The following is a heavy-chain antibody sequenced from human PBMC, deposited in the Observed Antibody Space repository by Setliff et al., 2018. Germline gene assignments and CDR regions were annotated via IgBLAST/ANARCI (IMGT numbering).Heavy chain of an antibody. CDR1: GYTFTNYW. Sequence: GESLKISCKGSGYTFTNYWIAWVRQMPGKGLEYMGIIYPADSDTTYSPSFQGQVTISADKSINTAYLQWSSLKASDTAIYYCARRADGYNDFFDSWGQGTLVTVSS. CDR2: IYPADSDT. D-gene: IGHD6-25*01. V-gene: IGHV5-51*01. J-gene: IGHJ4*02. CDR3: ARRADGYNDFFDS.